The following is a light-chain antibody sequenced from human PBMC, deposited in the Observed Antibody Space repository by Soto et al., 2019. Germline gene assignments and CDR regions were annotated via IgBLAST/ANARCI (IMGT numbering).Light chain of an antibody. V-gene: IGKV3-20*01. CDR1: QSISSSF. CDR2: GAS. CDR3: QQYDNSPIT. Sequence: EIVLTPSPGILSLSPGERASLSCGASQSISSSFLAWYQQTPAQAPRLLIYGASSRATGIPDRFSGTGSETDFTLTISRLEPEDFAVYYCQQYDNSPITFGQGTRLEIK. J-gene: IGKJ5*01.